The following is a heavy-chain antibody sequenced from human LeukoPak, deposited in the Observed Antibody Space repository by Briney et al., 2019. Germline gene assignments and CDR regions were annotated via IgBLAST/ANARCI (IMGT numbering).Heavy chain of an antibody. CDR2: ISGSGTTI. V-gene: IGHV3-11*01. CDR1: GFTFTDYY. CDR3: GRDFGLVGTKRSFDL. D-gene: IGHD1-7*01. J-gene: IGHJ3*01. Sequence: PGGSLRLSCAASGFTFTDYYMGWIRQAPGKGLEWLSYISGSGTTIFYADSVKGRFTISRDNVKNSVDLQMNSLRAADTAVYYCGRDFGLVGTKRSFDLWGQGTMVTVSS.